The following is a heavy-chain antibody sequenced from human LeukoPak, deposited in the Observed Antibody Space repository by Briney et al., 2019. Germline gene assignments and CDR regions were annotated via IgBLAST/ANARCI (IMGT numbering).Heavy chain of an antibody. CDR2: IYHSGST. J-gene: IGHJ4*02. D-gene: IGHD6-13*01. CDR3: ARGSSTAYV. Sequence: PSGTLSLTCAVSGGSISSSNWWSWVRQPPGKGLEWIGEIYHSGSTNYNPSLKSRVTISVDTFKNQFSLKLKSVTAADTAIYFCARGSSTAYVWGQGTLVAVSS. CDR1: GGSISSSNW. V-gene: IGHV4-4*02.